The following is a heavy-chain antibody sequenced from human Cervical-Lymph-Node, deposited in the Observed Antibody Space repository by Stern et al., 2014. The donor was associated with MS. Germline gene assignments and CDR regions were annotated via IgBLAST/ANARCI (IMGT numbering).Heavy chain of an antibody. CDR2: INPSTGSS. V-gene: IGHV1-46*01. D-gene: IGHD2-21*01. CDR3: ARDVARKYYFDS. CDR1: GYTFTSHY. Sequence: QVQLLQPGPEVKKPGASVRVSCKASGYTFTSHYIHWVRQAPGQGLEWMGRINPSTGSSSYAQRFQGRVAMARDTSSTTVYLELSSLTSEETALYYCARDVARKYYFDSWGQGTLVTVSS. J-gene: IGHJ4*02.